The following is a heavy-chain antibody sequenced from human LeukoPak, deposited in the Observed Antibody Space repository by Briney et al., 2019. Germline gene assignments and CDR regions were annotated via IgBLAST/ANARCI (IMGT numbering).Heavy chain of an antibody. V-gene: IGHV3-7*01. CDR2: IKQDGSEK. J-gene: IGHJ6*04. Sequence: PGGSLRLSCAASGFTFSSYWMSWVRQAPGKGLEWVANIKQDGSEKYYVDSVKGRFTISRDNAKNSLYLQMNSLRAEDTAVYYCARSIPAAIRHLDVWGKGTTVTVSS. D-gene: IGHD2-2*02. CDR3: ARSIPAAIRHLDV. CDR1: GFTFSSYW.